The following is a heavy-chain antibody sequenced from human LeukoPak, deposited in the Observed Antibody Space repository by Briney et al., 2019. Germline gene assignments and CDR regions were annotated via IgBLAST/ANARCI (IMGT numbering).Heavy chain of an antibody. CDR2: INANSGTT. CDR1: GFAFSFYA. D-gene: IGHD6-19*01. Sequence: GGSLRLSCAASGFAFSFYAMSWLRQPPGKGLEWVSTINANSGTTSYAASVRGRFTISRDNSKNTLYLQVNTLRADDTATYYCAKPVSGGLAVTADWFHPWGQGTLVVVSS. CDR3: AKPVSGGLAVTADWFHP. J-gene: IGHJ5*01. V-gene: IGHV3-23*01.